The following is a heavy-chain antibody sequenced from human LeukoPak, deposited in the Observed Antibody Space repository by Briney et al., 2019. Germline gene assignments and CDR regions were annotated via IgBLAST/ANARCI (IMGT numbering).Heavy chain of an antibody. V-gene: IGHV4-31*03. CDR3: ARGVAAAPAVRYGMDV. CDR2: LYYSGST. J-gene: IGHJ6*02. CDR1: GGSISSGTYY. Sequence: PSETLSLTCSVSGGSISSGTYYWNWIRQHPGKGLESIGFLYYSGSTYYNPSLKIRLIISVDTSKNQFSLKLSSVTAADTAVYYCARGVAAAPAVRYGMDVWGQGTTVTVSS. D-gene: IGHD6-13*01.